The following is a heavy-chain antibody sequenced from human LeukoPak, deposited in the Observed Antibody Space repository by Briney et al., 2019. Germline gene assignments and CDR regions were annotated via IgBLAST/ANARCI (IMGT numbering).Heavy chain of an antibody. CDR3: ARWGYSNNFDY. V-gene: IGHV3-48*01. D-gene: IGHD4-11*01. CDR2: ISSSSSTI. Sequence: PGGSLRLSRAASGFTFSSYSMNWVRQAPGKGLEWVSYISSSSSTIYYAASVKGRFTISRDNAKNSLYLQMDSLRAEDTAVNYCARWGYSNNFDYWGQGTLVTVSS. CDR1: GFTFSSYS. J-gene: IGHJ4*02.